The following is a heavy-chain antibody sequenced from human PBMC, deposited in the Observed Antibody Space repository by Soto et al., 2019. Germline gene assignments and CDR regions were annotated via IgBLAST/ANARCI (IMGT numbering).Heavy chain of an antibody. CDR1: GFTFSSYA. Sequence: GGSLRISCAASGFTFSSYAMSWVRQAPGKGLEWVSATSGSGDGTYYADSVKGRFTISRDNSKNTLYLQMKSLRAEDTAIYYCAKDSALYSNNWDLFSYWGQGSVVTVSS. D-gene: IGHD6-13*01. CDR2: TSGSGDGT. V-gene: IGHV3-23*01. CDR3: AKDSALYSNNWDLFSY. J-gene: IGHJ4*02.